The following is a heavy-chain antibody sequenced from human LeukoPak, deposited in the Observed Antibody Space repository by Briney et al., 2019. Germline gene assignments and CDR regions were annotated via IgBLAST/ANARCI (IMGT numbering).Heavy chain of an antibody. J-gene: IGHJ3*02. CDR1: GFTFSSYW. CDR2: INSDGSST. V-gene: IGHV3-74*01. CDR3: ARGIVGDAFDI. D-gene: IGHD2/OR15-2a*01. Sequence: GGSLRLSCAASGFTFSSYWMHWVRQAPGKGLVWVSRINSDGSSTSYADSVKGRFTISRDNAKNTLYLQMNSLRAEDTAVYYCARGIVGDAFDIWGQGTMVTVSS.